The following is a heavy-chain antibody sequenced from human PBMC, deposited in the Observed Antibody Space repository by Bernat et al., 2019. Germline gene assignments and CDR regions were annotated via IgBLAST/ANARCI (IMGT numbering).Heavy chain of an antibody. CDR1: GGSISSSSYY. CDR2: IYYSGST. J-gene: IGHJ4*02. Sequence: QLQLQESGPGLVKPSETLSLTCTVSGGSISSSSYYWGWIRQPPGKGLEWIGSIYYSGSTYYNPSLKSRVTISVDTSKNQFSLKLSSVTAADTAVYYCARGIFRQPERALDYWGQGTLVTVSS. D-gene: IGHD1-14*01. CDR3: ARGIFRQPERALDY. V-gene: IGHV4-39*01.